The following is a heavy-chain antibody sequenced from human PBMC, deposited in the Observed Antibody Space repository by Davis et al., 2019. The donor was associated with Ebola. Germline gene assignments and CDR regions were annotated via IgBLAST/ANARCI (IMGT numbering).Heavy chain of an antibody. CDR2: IIPIFGTA. V-gene: IGHV1-69*06. D-gene: IGHD2-15*01. Sequence: GGSLRLSCAASGFTFSSYAISWVRQAPGQGLEWMGGIIPIFGTANYAQKFQGRVTITADKSTSTAYMELSSLRSEDTAVYYCAGCFEYYYYGMDVWGQGTTVTVSS. CDR1: GFTFSSYA. J-gene: IGHJ6*02. CDR3: AGCFEYYYYGMDV.